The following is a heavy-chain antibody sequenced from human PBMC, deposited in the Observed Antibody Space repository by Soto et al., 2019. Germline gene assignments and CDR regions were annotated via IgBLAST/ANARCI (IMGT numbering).Heavy chain of an antibody. J-gene: IGHJ6*01. V-gene: IGHV1-69*01. CDR1: GGTFSSYA. CDR2: IIPIFGTA. Sequence: QVQLVQSGAEVKKPGSSVKVSCKTSGGTFSSYAISWVRQAPGQGLEWMGGIIPIFGTANYAQKFQGRVTITADESTSIADIGLGTEITVDMGVEYSADFDGDYGFYSFRTAGWGRRSTVTVS. D-gene: IGHD4-17*01. CDR3: ADFDGDYGFYSFRTAG.